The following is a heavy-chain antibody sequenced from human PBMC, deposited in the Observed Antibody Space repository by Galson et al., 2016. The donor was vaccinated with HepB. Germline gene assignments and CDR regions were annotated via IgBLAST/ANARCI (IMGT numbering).Heavy chain of an antibody. J-gene: IGHJ4*02. V-gene: IGHV3-15*01. Sequence: SLRLSCAASGFTFSHAWMTWFRHTPGKGLEWVGRIKSKTAGGTSDYAAPVKDRFTISRDDSKNMLFLQMNSLKSEDTAVYYCNTWTTVEDYYPVDCWGQGTLVTVSS. CDR3: NTWTTVEDYYPVDC. D-gene: IGHD4-11*01. CDR1: GFTFSHAW. CDR2: IKSKTAGGTS.